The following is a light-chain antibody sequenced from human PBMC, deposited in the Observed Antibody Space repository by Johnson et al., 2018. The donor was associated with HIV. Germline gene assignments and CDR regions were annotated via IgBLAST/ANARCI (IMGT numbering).Light chain of an antibody. CDR2: ENN. CDR1: SSNIGNNY. CDR3: GTWDNSLNTGAV. Sequence: QSVLTQPPSVSAAPGQKVTISCSGSSSNIGNNYVSWYQQLPGTAPKLLIYENNKRPSGIPDLFSGSKSGTSATLGITGLQTGAEADYYCGTWDNSLNTGAVFLPGTKVTV. J-gene: IGLJ1*01. V-gene: IGLV1-51*02.